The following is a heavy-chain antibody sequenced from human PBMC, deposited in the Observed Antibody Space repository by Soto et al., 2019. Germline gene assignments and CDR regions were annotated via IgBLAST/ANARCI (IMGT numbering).Heavy chain of an antibody. V-gene: IGHV3-21*01. Sequence: GGSLRLSCAASGFTFSSYSMNWVRQAPGKGLEWVSSISSSSSYIYYADSVKGRFTISRDNSKNTLYLQMNSLRAEDTAVYYCARVLEDSSGWYTYYYYGMDVWGQGTTVTVSS. D-gene: IGHD6-19*01. CDR3: ARVLEDSSGWYTYYYYGMDV. CDR1: GFTFSSYS. J-gene: IGHJ6*02. CDR2: ISSSSSYI.